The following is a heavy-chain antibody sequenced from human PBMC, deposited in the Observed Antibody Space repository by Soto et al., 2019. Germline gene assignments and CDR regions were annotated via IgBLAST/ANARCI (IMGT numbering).Heavy chain of an antibody. CDR2: IYSGGST. V-gene: IGHV3-66*01. CDR1: GFTVSSNY. J-gene: IGHJ4*02. D-gene: IGHD6-13*01. CDR3: ARGYSSSWYYFDY. Sequence: GGSLRLSCAASGFTVSSNYMSWVRQAPGKGLEWVSVIYSGGSTYYADSVKGRFTISRDNSKDTLYLQMNSLRAEDTAVYYCARGYSSSWYYFDYWGQGTLVTVSS.